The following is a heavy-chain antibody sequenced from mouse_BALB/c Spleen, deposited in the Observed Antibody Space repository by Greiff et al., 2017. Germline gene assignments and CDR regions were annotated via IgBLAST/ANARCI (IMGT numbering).Heavy chain of an antibody. Sequence: VQLKESGGGLVQPGGSRKLSCAASGFTFSSFGMHWVRQAPEKGLEWVAYISSGSSTIYYADTVKGRFTISRDNPKNTLFLQMTSLRSEDTAMYYCAREGYDEDWFAYWGQGTLVTVSA. V-gene: IGHV5-17*02. CDR2: ISSGSSTI. CDR1: GFTFSSFG. D-gene: IGHD2-14*01. CDR3: AREGYDEDWFAY. J-gene: IGHJ3*01.